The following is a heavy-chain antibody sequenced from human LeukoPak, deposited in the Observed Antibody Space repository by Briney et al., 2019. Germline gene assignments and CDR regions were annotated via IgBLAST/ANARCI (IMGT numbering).Heavy chain of an antibody. CDR2: INHSGST. Sequence: SETLSLTCAVYGGSFSGYYWSWIRQPPGKGPEWIGEINHSGSTNYNPSLKSRVTMSVDTSKNQFSLKLSSVTAADTAVYYCARVFDSGYSSGWTQNYFDYWGQGTLVTVSS. J-gene: IGHJ4*02. V-gene: IGHV4-34*01. D-gene: IGHD6-19*01. CDR3: ARVFDSGYSSGWTQNYFDY. CDR1: GGSFSGYY.